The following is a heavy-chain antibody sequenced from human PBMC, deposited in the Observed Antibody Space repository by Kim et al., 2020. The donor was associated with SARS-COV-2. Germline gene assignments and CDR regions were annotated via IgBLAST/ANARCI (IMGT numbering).Heavy chain of an antibody. CDR2: IYYSGST. Sequence: SETLSLTCTVSGGSVSSGSYYWSWIRQPPGKGLEWIGYIYYSGSTNYNPSLKSRVTISVDTSKNQFSLKLSSVTAADTAVYYCARVSNPRGTYYDILTGYSQYHGMEVWGQGTTVTVSS. D-gene: IGHD3-9*01. CDR3: ARVSNPRGTYYDILTGYSQYHGMEV. J-gene: IGHJ6*02. CDR1: GGSVSSGSYY. V-gene: IGHV4-61*01.